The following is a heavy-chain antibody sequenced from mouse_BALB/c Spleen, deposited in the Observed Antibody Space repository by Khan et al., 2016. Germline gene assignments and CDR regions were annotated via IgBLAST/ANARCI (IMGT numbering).Heavy chain of an antibody. D-gene: IGHD1-1*01. CDR1: GFSLTSYG. CDR2: IWAGGST. Sequence: QVQLKESGPGLVAPSQSLSITCTVSGFSLTSYGVHWVRQPPGKGLEWLGVIWAGGSTNYNSALMSRLSISKDNSKSQVFLKMNSLQTDDTAMYYCARDFITTVADYYYAMDYWGQGTSVTVSS. CDR3: ARDFITTVADYYYAMDY. V-gene: IGHV2-9*02. J-gene: IGHJ4*01.